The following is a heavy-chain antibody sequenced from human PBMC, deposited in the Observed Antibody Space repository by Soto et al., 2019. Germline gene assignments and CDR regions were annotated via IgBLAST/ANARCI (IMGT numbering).Heavy chain of an antibody. CDR1: GFSFSEHY. V-gene: IGHV3-11*01. CDR3: AGGHYGLEV. CDR2: TTPSGGDT. Sequence: QAQLVESGGGLVKPGGSLRLSCAASGFSFSEHYMSWIRQSPGKGFEWVSYTTPSGGDTFYTDSVKGRFTISRNNAMRSVDQQMTSLTVEDTALYYCAGGHYGLEVWGQATTVTVSS. J-gene: IGHJ6*02.